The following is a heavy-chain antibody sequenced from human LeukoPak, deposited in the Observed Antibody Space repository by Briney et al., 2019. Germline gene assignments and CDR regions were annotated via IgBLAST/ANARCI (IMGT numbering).Heavy chain of an antibody. Sequence: SVAVSLTCTVSGGSINSGGYYWNWIRQHPGKGLEWIGSFSYTGRTFYNPSLKSRVTMSVDTSKNQFSLRLSSVTAADTAVYYCARGYCTTTSCYFPLKGFDPWGQGTLVTVSS. D-gene: IGHD2-2*01. J-gene: IGHJ5*02. V-gene: IGHV4-31*03. CDR1: GGSINSGGYY. CDR2: FSYTGRT. CDR3: ARGYCTTTSCYFPLKGFDP.